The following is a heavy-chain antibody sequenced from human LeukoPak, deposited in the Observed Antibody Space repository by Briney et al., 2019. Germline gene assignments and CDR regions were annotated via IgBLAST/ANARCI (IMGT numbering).Heavy chain of an antibody. CDR3: ARHYRHCSGGSCSGGFDY. V-gene: IGHV4-38-2*01. D-gene: IGHD2-15*01. CDR1: GYSISSGYY. Sequence: SETLSLTCAVSGYSISSGYYWGWIRQPPGKGLEWIGSIYHSGSTYYNPSLKSRVTISVDTSKNQFSLKLSSVIAADTAVYYCARHYRHCSGGSCSGGFDYWGQGTLVTVSS. J-gene: IGHJ4*02. CDR2: IYHSGST.